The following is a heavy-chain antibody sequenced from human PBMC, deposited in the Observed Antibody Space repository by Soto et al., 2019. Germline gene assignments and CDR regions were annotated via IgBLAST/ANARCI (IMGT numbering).Heavy chain of an antibody. CDR1: GGTFSSYT. CDR3: ARHPDYYGSGSYSF. D-gene: IGHD3-10*01. Sequence: QVQLVQSGAEVKKSGSSVKVSCKASGGTFSSYTISWVRQAPGQGLEWMGRIIPILGIANYAQKFQGRVTITADKSTSTAYMELSSLRSEDTAVYYCARHPDYYGSGSYSFWGQGTLVTVSS. J-gene: IGHJ4*02. V-gene: IGHV1-69*02. CDR2: IIPILGIA.